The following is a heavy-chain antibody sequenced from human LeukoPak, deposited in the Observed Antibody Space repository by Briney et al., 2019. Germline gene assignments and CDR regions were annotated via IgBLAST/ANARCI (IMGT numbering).Heavy chain of an antibody. CDR2: IYYSGST. D-gene: IGHD5-18*01. Sequence: PSETLSLTCTVSGGSISSSSYYWGWIRQPPGKGLEWIGSIYYSGSTYYNPSLKSRVTISVDTSKNQFSLKLSSVTAADTAVYYCASLRGYSFDPWGQGTLVTVSS. CDR1: GGSISSSSYY. J-gene: IGHJ5*02. CDR3: ASLRGYSFDP. V-gene: IGHV4-39*07.